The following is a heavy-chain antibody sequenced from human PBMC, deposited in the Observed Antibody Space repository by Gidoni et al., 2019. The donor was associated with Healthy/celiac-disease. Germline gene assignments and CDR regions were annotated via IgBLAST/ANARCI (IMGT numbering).Heavy chain of an antibody. J-gene: IGHJ4*02. V-gene: IGHV3-21*01. CDR3: AREGYSYGALDY. Sequence: EVQLVESGGGLVKPGGSLRLSCAASGFTFSSYSMNWVRQAPGKGLEWVSSISSSSSYIYYADSVKGRFTISRDNAKNSLYLQMNSLRAEDTAVYYCAREGYSYGALDYWGQGTLVTVSS. CDR2: ISSSSSYI. D-gene: IGHD5-18*01. CDR1: GFTFSSYS.